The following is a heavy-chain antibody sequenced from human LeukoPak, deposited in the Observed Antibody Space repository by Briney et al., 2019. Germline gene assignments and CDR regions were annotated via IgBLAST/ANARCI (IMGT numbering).Heavy chain of an antibody. J-gene: IGHJ4*02. Sequence: PSETLSLTCTVSGYSISSGYYWGWIRQPPGKGLEWIGEINHSGSTNYNPSLKSRVTISVDTSKNQFSLKLSSVTAADTAVYYCARDGGDYWGQGTLVTVSS. CDR3: ARDGGDY. D-gene: IGHD3-3*01. V-gene: IGHV4-38-2*02. CDR2: INHSGST. CDR1: GYSISSGYY.